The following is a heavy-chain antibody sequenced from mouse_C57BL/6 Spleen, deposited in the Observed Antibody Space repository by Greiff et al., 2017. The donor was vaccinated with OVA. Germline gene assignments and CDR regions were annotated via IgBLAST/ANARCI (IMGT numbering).Heavy chain of an antibody. CDR3: ARVTTAFDY. D-gene: IGHD1-2*01. CDR1: GYTFTDYN. Sequence: VPLKESGPELVKPGASVTIPCKASGYTFTDYNMDWVKKSHGKSIEWIGDINPNNGGNIYNQKCKGKATLTVDKSSCTAYMELRSLTSEDTAVYYCARVTTAFDYWGQGTTLTVSS. V-gene: IGHV1-18*01. J-gene: IGHJ2*01. CDR2: INPNNGGN.